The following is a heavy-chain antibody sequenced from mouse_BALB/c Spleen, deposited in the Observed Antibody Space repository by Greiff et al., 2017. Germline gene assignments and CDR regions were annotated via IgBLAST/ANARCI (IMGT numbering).Heavy chain of an antibody. Sequence: VKLVESGPGLVAPSQSLSITCTVSGFSLTSYGVHWVRQPPGKGLEWLGVIWAGGSTNYNSALMSRLSISKDNSKSQVFLKMNSLQTDDTAMYYCARADYYGSRGYWYFDVWGAGTTVTVSS. J-gene: IGHJ1*01. CDR2: IWAGGST. CDR3: ARADYYGSRGYWYFDV. CDR1: GFSLTSYG. V-gene: IGHV2-9*02. D-gene: IGHD1-1*01.